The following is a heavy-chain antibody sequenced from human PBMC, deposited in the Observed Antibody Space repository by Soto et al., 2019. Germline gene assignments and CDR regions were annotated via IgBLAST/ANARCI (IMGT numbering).Heavy chain of an antibody. Sequence: EVQLVESGGGLVKPGGSLRLSCAASGFTFSNAWMNWVRQAPGKGLEWVGRIKSKTDGGTTDYAAPVKGRFTISRDDSKNTLYLQMNSLKTEDTAVYYCTTDSTVTPVDYYYGMDVWGQGTTVTVSS. J-gene: IGHJ6*02. CDR1: GFTFSNAW. CDR3: TTDSTVTPVDYYYGMDV. V-gene: IGHV3-15*07. CDR2: IKSKTDGGTT. D-gene: IGHD4-17*01.